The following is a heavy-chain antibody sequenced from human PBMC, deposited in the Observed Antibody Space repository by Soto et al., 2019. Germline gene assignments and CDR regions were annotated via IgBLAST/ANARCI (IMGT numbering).Heavy chain of an antibody. Sequence: QVQLVQSGAEVQKPGSSVKVSCKASGGTFSSYTISWVRQAPGQGLEWMGRIIPILGIANYAQKFQGRVTITADKSTSTAYMELSSLRSEDTAVYYCARGNCSGGSGTVTETDYWGQGTLVTVSS. J-gene: IGHJ4*02. CDR3: ARGNCSGGSGTVTETDY. V-gene: IGHV1-69*02. D-gene: IGHD2-15*01. CDR1: GGTFSSYT. CDR2: IIPILGIA.